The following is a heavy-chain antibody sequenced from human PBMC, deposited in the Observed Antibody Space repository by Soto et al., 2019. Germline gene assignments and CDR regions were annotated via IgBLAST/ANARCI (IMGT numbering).Heavy chain of an antibody. D-gene: IGHD6-6*01. J-gene: IGHJ5*02. V-gene: IGHV1-2*02. Sequence: AAVRVSCKACGYTFTGYYMHWVRQAPGQGLEWMGWINPNSGGTNYAQKFQGRVTMTRDTSISTAYMELSRLRSDDTAVYYCARDLDSSSSNWFDPWGQGTLVTVSS. CDR1: GYTFTGYY. CDR3: ARDLDSSSSNWFDP. CDR2: INPNSGGT.